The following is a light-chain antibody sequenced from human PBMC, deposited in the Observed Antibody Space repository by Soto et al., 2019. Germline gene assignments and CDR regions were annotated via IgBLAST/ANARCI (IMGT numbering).Light chain of an antibody. CDR3: QQYKSYFLT. Sequence: DIQMTQSPSTLSASVGDRVTITCRASQSISSWLAWYQQKPGKAPKLLIYKASSLESGVPSRFSGSGSGTEFTLTISSLQPDEFATYYCQQYKSYFLTFGGGTKVEIK. CDR1: QSISSW. V-gene: IGKV1-5*03. J-gene: IGKJ4*01. CDR2: KAS.